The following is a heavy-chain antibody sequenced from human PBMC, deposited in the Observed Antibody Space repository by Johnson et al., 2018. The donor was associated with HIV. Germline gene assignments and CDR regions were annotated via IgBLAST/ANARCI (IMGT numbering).Heavy chain of an antibody. Sequence: QEQLVESGGGVVQPGGSLRLSCAASGLTFSNYGSHWVRQAPGKGLEWVAFIRYDGSNEYYADSVKGRFTISRDNSKNTLYLHMSSLRLEDTVVYYCAKGQVARGAFDIWGQGTMVTVSS. CDR1: GLTFSNYG. CDR2: IRYDGSNE. J-gene: IGHJ3*02. CDR3: AKGQVARGAFDI. V-gene: IGHV3-30*02.